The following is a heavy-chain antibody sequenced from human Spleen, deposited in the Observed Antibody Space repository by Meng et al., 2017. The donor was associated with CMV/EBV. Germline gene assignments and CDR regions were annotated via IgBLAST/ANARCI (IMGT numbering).Heavy chain of an antibody. J-gene: IGHJ4*02. CDR2: ISYDGSNI. CDR1: KFIFSNYA. Sequence: GESLKISCAASKFIFSNYAMHWVRQAPGKGLEWEALISYDGSNIYYADSVKGRFTISRDNSKNTLYLQMSSLRAEDTAVYYCARGGTRWIKTYYFDYWGQGTLVTVSS. CDR3: ARGGTRWIKTYYFDY. V-gene: IGHV3-30-3*01. D-gene: IGHD2-2*03.